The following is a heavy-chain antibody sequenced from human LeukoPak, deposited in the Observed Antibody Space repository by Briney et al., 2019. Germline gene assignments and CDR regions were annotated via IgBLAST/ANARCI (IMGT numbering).Heavy chain of an antibody. CDR2: INHSGST. CDR1: GFTFSTYT. D-gene: IGHD3-10*01. CDR3: ARGRMVRGVYYYYYYYMDV. Sequence: GSLRLSCAASGFTFSTYTMNWVRQPPGKGLEWIGEINHSGSTNYNPSLKSRVTISVDTSKNQFSLKLSSVTAADTAVYYCARGRMVRGVYYYYYYYMDVWGKGTTVTVSS. J-gene: IGHJ6*03. V-gene: IGHV4-34*01.